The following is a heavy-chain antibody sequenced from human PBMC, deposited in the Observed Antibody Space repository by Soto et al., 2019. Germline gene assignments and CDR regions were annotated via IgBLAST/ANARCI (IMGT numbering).Heavy chain of an antibody. J-gene: IGHJ4*02. V-gene: IGHV4-4*02. CDR2: IYHSGST. CDR1: GGSISSSNW. CDR3: ARAVVVVAAIETRLGFDY. Sequence: SETLSLTCAVSGGSISSSNWWSWVRQPPGKGLEWIGEIYHSGSTNYNPSLKSRVTISVDKSKNQFSLKLSSVTAADTAVYYCARAVVVVAAIETRLGFDYWGQGTLVTVSS. D-gene: IGHD2-15*01.